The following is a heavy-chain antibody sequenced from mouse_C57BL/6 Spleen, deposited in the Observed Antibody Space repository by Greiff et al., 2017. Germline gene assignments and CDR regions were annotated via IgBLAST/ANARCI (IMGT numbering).Heavy chain of an antibody. V-gene: IGHV2-4*01. CDR2: IWSGGST. CDR1: GFSLTSYG. CDR3: AKNLGDYDEDWYFDV. Sequence: VQRVESGPGLVQPSQSLSITCTVSGFSLTSYGVHWVRQPPGKGLEWLGVIWSGGSTDYNAAFISRLSISKDNSKSQVFFKMNSLQADDTAIYYCAKNLGDYDEDWYFDVWGTGTTVTVSS. D-gene: IGHD2-4*01. J-gene: IGHJ1*03.